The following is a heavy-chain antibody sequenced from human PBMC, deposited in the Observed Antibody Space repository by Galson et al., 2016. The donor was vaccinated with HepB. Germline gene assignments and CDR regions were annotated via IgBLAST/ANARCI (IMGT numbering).Heavy chain of an antibody. CDR3: ARGKARWLPRRSFDI. CDR1: DGYLSGYY. V-gene: IGHV4-34*01. CDR2: INHSGST. D-gene: IGHD5-24*01. J-gene: IGHJ3*02. Sequence: LSLTCAVYDGYLSGYYWSWIRQPPGKGLEWIGEINHSGSTNYNPSLKSRVIISGDTSKKQFSLKLSSVTAADTAAYYCARGKARWLPRRSFDIWGQGTLVTVSS.